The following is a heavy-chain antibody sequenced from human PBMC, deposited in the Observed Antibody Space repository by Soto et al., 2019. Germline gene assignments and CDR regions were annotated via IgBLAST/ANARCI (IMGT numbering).Heavy chain of an antibody. D-gene: IGHD3-22*01. CDR2: IGGSGGST. Sequence: GGSLRLSCAASGFTFSSYAMSWVRQAPGKGLEWVSAIGGSGGSTYYADSVKGRFTISRDNSKNTLFLQMNSLRAEDTAVYYCAKDPYYYDTSEMDVWGQGTTVTVSS. V-gene: IGHV3-23*01. J-gene: IGHJ6*02. CDR3: AKDPYYYDTSEMDV. CDR1: GFTFSSYA.